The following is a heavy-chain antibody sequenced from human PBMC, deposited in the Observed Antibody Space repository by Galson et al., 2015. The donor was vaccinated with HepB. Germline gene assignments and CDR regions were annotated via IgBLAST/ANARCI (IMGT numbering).Heavy chain of an antibody. Sequence: SVKVSCKASGYTFTRYAMHWVRQAPGQRLEWMGWINAGNGNTKYSQKFQGRVTITRDTSASTAYMELSSLRSEDTAVYYCARDGDYDFWSGYRRTFDYWGQGTLVTVSS. D-gene: IGHD3-3*01. J-gene: IGHJ4*02. CDR3: ARDGDYDFWSGYRRTFDY. CDR2: INAGNGNT. CDR1: GYTFTRYA. V-gene: IGHV1-3*01.